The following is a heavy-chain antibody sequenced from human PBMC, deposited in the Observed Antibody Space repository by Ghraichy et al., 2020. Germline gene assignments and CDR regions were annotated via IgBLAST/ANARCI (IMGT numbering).Heavy chain of an antibody. D-gene: IGHD3-22*01. Sequence: ESLNISCAASGFTFSSYSMNWVRQAPGKGLEWVSSISSSSSYIYYADSVKGRFTISRDNAKNSLYLQMNSLRAEDTAVYYCARVPMRYNWFDPWGQGTLVTVSS. CDR2: ISSSSSYI. CDR3: ARVPMRYNWFDP. V-gene: IGHV3-21*01. CDR1: GFTFSSYS. J-gene: IGHJ5*02.